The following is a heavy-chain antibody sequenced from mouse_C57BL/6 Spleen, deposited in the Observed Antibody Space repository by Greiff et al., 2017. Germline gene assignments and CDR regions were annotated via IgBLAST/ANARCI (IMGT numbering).Heavy chain of an antibody. D-gene: IGHD1-1*01. CDR3: ARRFGSIYVRYAMDY. Sequence: QVQLQQSGPGLVQPSQSLTITCTVSGFSLTSYGVHWVRQSPGKGLEWLGVIWSGGSTDYNAAFISRLSISKDNSKSQVFFKMNSLLAYDTAIYYCARRFGSIYVRYAMDYWGQGTSVTVSS. J-gene: IGHJ4*01. V-gene: IGHV2-2*01. CDR2: IWSGGST. CDR1: GFSLTSYG.